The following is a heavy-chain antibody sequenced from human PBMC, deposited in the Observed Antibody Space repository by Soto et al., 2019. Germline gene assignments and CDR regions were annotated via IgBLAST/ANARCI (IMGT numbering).Heavy chain of an antibody. V-gene: IGHV4-31*03. CDR3: ARQGGSLGGYYYYGMDV. CDR1: GGSISSGGYY. J-gene: IGHJ6*02. Sequence: SETLSLTCTVSGGSISSGGYYWSWIRQHPGKGLEWIGYIYYNGSTYYNPSLESRVTISVDTSKNQFSLKLSSVTAADTAVYYCARQGGSLGGYYYYGMDVWGQGTTVTVSS. CDR2: IYYNGST. D-gene: IGHD3-10*01.